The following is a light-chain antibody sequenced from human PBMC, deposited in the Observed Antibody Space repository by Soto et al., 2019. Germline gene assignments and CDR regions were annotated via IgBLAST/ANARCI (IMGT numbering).Light chain of an antibody. Sequence: EIVMTQSPTTLSVSPGERGTLSCRASQSVSSSYLAWYQQKPGQAPRLLIYGASSRATGIPDRFSGSGSGTDFTLTISRLEPEDFAVYYCQQYGSSPPRTFGQGTKVDIK. CDR3: QQYGSSPPRT. V-gene: IGKV3-20*01. J-gene: IGKJ1*01. CDR1: QSVSSSY. CDR2: GAS.